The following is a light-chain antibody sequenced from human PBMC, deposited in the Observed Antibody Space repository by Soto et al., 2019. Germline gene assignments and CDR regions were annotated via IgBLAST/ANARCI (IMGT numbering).Light chain of an antibody. Sequence: QSVLTQPPSVSAAPGQKVTISCSGNSSNIGRNYVAWYQQFPGTPPKLLIYDNIVQPLGTPHLFSGSWSGTSATLGITGLPNGDEGDYFCATWDVSAGWVFGGGTKLTVL. V-gene: IGLV1-51*01. CDR3: ATWDVSAGWV. CDR1: SSNIGRNY. J-gene: IGLJ3*02. CDR2: DNI.